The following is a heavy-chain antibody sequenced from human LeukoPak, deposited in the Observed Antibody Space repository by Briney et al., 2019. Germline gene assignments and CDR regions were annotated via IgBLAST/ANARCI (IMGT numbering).Heavy chain of an antibody. CDR3: ARDEVPIAVAGNGYFQH. D-gene: IGHD6-19*01. CDR2: ISSSSSYI. V-gene: IGHV3-21*01. CDR1: GFTFSSYS. J-gene: IGHJ1*01. Sequence: PGGSLRLSCAASGFTFSSYSMNWVRQAPGKGLEWVSSISSSSSYIYYADSVKGRFTISRDNAKNSLYLQMNSLRAEDTAVYYCARDEVPIAVAGNGYFQHWGQGTLVTVSS.